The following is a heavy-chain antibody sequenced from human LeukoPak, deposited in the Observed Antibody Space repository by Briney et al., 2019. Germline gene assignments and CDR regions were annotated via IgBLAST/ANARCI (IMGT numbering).Heavy chain of an antibody. D-gene: IGHD6-13*01. Sequence: ASVKVSCKASGYTFTGYYMHWVRQAPGQGLEWMGWINPNSGGTNYAQKFQGRVTMTRDTSISTAYMELSRLRSDDTAVYYCARDSIAAAGTYDYWGQGTLVTVSS. CDR3: ARDSIAAAGTYDY. CDR1: GYTFTGYY. V-gene: IGHV1-2*02. CDR2: INPNSGGT. J-gene: IGHJ4*02.